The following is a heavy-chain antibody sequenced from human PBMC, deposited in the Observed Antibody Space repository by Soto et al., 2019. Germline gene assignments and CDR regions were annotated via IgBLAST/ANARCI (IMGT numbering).Heavy chain of an antibody. CDR2: IYHSGST. Sequence: SETLSLTCAVSGGSISSGGYSWSWIRQPPGKGLEWIGYIYHSGSTYYNPSLKSRVTISVDRSKNQFSLKLSSVTAADTAVYYCARGIVPALRYDYGGNGWFDPWGQGTLVTVSS. J-gene: IGHJ5*02. D-gene: IGHD4-17*01. CDR1: GGSISSGGYS. CDR3: ARGIVPALRYDYGGNGWFDP. V-gene: IGHV4-30-2*01.